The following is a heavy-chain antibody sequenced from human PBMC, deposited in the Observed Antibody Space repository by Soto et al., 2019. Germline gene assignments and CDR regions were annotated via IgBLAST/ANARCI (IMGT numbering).Heavy chain of an antibody. Sequence: QVQLVESGGGLVKPGGSLRLSCAASGFTFSDYYMSWIRQAPGKGLEWVSYISSSSSYTNYADSVKGRFTISRDNAKNSLYLQMNSLRAEDTAVYYCARMYCSGGSCLFDYWGQGTLVTVSS. CDR1: GFTFSDYY. CDR3: ARMYCSGGSCLFDY. CDR2: ISSSSSYT. D-gene: IGHD2-15*01. V-gene: IGHV3-11*05. J-gene: IGHJ4*02.